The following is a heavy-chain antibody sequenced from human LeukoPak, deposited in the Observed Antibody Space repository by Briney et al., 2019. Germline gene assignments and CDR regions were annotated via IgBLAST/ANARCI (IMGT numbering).Heavy chain of an antibody. CDR3: AKGRVAGLFDY. V-gene: IGHV3-9*01. Sequence: GRSLRLSCAASGFTFDDYAMHWVRQAPGKGLEWVSGISWNSGSIGYADSVKGRFTIPRDNAKNSLYLQMNSLRAEDTALYYCAKGRVAGLFDYWGQGTLVTVSS. D-gene: IGHD6-19*01. CDR2: ISWNSGSI. CDR1: GFTFDDYA. J-gene: IGHJ4*02.